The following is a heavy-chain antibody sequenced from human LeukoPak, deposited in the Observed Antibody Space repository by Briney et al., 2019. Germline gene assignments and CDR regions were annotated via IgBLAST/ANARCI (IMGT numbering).Heavy chain of an antibody. CDR2: IRGGGGST. CDR3: ARSPTYYYDSSGYYTDY. Sequence: GGSLRLSCAASGFTFSSYAMSWVRQAPGKGLEWVSAIRGGGGSTNYADSVKGRFTISRDNAKNSLYLQMISLRAEDTAVYYCARSPTYYYDSSGYYTDYWGQGTLVTVSS. J-gene: IGHJ4*02. CDR1: GFTFSSYA. V-gene: IGHV3-23*01. D-gene: IGHD3-22*01.